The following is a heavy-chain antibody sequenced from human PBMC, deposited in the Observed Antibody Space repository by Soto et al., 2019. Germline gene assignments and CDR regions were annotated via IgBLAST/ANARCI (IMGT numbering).Heavy chain of an antibody. CDR3: AKVPLALRYFDY. Sequence: QVQLVDSGGDMVQPGMSLRLSCAASGFTFSNYAMYWVRQAPGKGLEWVAVISSDGNSKYYADSVKGRFTISRDNSKNTLYLQMNSLRTEYTAVYYCAKVPLALRYFDYWGQGTLVTVSS. V-gene: IGHV3-30*18. D-gene: IGHD3-9*01. CDR1: GFTFSNYA. J-gene: IGHJ4*02. CDR2: ISSDGNSK.